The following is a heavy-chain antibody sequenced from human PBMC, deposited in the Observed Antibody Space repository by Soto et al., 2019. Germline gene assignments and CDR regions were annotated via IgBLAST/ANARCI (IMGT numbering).Heavy chain of an antibody. Sequence: SGPTLVNPTQTLTLTCTFSGFSLSTSGMRVSWIRQPPGKALEWLARIDWDDDRFYNTSLKTRLTISKDSSKNQVVLTMTNMDPVDTATYYCARMFHCSGGTCPFDYWGQGALVTVSS. CDR1: GFSLSTSGMR. J-gene: IGHJ4*02. CDR2: IDWDDDR. V-gene: IGHV2-70*04. D-gene: IGHD2-15*01. CDR3: ARMFHCSGGTCPFDY.